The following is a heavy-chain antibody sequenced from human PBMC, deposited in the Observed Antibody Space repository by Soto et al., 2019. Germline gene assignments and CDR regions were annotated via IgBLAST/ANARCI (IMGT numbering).Heavy chain of an antibody. D-gene: IGHD1-26*01. J-gene: IGHJ4*02. CDR2: AYYRSRWRY. V-gene: IGHV6-1*01. Sequence: SQTLSLTVGICGVRVSNKGAARNWLRQSQWRGLEWLGRAYYRSRWRYDYATYVRVRITINPDTSKNQFSLQLNSVTPEDTAVYYCARDPPDFNSGFDYWGQGTPVTVSS. CDR1: GVRVSNKGAA. CDR3: ARDPPDFNSGFDY.